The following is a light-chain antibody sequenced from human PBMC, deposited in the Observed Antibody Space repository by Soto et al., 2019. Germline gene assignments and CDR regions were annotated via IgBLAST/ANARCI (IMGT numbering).Light chain of an antibody. CDR1: QSVISRY. CDR2: GAS. Sequence: EIVLTQSPGTLSLSPGERATLSCRASQSVISRYLAWYQQKPGQAPRLLIYGASSRATGIPDRFGGGGSGTDFTLTISRMEPEDFAVYYCQQYGSSPFTFGPGTQVDI. CDR3: QQYGSSPFT. J-gene: IGKJ3*01. V-gene: IGKV3-20*01.